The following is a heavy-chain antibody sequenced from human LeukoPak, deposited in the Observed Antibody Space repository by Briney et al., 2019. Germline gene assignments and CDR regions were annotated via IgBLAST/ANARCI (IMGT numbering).Heavy chain of an antibody. Sequence: SETLSLTCTVSGGSISGFYWSWIRQPPGKGLEWIGYIYYSGTTTYNPSLKSRVTISIDMSNNHFSLNLRSVTAADTAVYYCARGLVGATRRAFDYWGQGTLVTVSS. V-gene: IGHV4-59*12. CDR2: IYYSGTT. CDR3: ARGLVGATRRAFDY. J-gene: IGHJ4*02. CDR1: GGSISGFY. D-gene: IGHD1-26*01.